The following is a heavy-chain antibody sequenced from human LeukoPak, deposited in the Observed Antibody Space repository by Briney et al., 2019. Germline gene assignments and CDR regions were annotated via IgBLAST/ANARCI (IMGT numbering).Heavy chain of an antibody. Sequence: SETLSLTCTVSGGSISCSSYYWGWIRQPPGKGLEWIGSIYYSGSTYYNPSLKSRVTISVDTSKNQFSLKLSSVTAADTAVYYCARDWFGVAGYFDYWGQGTLVTVSS. J-gene: IGHJ4*02. CDR3: ARDWFGVAGYFDY. CDR2: IYYSGST. V-gene: IGHV4-39*07. D-gene: IGHD3-3*01. CDR1: GGSISCSSYY.